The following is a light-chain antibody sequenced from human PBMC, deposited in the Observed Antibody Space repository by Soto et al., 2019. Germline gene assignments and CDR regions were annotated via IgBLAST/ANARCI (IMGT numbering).Light chain of an antibody. J-gene: IGLJ2*01. CDR1: SSDVGGYKY. V-gene: IGLV2-14*01. CDR2: EVS. CDR3: SSYTSRSALDVV. Sequence: QSDLTQPASVSGSPGQSITISCTGTSSDVGGYKYVSWYQQHPGKAPKLMIYEVSNRPSGVSNRFSGSKSGNTASLTISGLQAEDEADYYCSSYTSRSALDVVFGGGTKLTVL.